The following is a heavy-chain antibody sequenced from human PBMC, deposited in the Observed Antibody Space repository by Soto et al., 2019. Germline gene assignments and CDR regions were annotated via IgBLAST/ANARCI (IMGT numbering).Heavy chain of an antibody. D-gene: IGHD3-10*01. CDR3: AKEGRNSLWFGVDDAFDI. J-gene: IGHJ3*02. CDR1: GFPFSNYA. CDR2: ISGSGGST. V-gene: IGHV3-23*01. Sequence: GGSLRLSCVASGFPFSNYAMSWVRQAPGKGLEWVSAISGSGGSTYYADSVKGRFTISRDNSKNTLYLQMNSLRAEDTAVYYCAKEGRNSLWFGVDDAFDIWGQGTMVTVSS.